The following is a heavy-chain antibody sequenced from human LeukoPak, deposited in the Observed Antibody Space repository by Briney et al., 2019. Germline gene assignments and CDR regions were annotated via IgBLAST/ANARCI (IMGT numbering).Heavy chain of an antibody. CDR3: SRFIAAAGTAHYYYGMDF. D-gene: IGHD6-13*01. Sequence: PSETLSLTCAVSGGSISSSNWWSWVRQPPGKGLEWIGEIYHSGSTNYNPSLKSRVTISVDKSKNQFSLKLSSVTAADTAVYYCSRFIAAAGTAHYYYGMDFWGQGTTVTVSS. CDR1: GGSISSSNW. V-gene: IGHV4-4*02. CDR2: IYHSGST. J-gene: IGHJ6*02.